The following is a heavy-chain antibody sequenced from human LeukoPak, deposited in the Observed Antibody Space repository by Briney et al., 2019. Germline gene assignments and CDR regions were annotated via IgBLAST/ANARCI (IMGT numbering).Heavy chain of an antibody. CDR3: ARDLGYCSSTSCLLSFDY. J-gene: IGHJ4*02. V-gene: IGHV1-3*01. D-gene: IGHD2-2*03. CDR1: GYTFTSYA. CDR2: INAGNGNT. Sequence: ASVKVSCKASGYTFTSYAMHWVRQAPGQRLEWMGWINAGNGNTKYSQKFRGRVTITRDTSASTAYMELSSLRSEDTAVYYCARDLGYCSSTSCLLSFDYWGQGTLVTVSS.